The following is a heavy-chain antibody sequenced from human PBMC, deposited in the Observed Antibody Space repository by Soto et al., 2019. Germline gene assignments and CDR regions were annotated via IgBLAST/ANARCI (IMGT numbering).Heavy chain of an antibody. CDR2: IYYSGST. V-gene: IGHV4-59*08. Sequence: PSETLSLTCTVAGGSISSYYWSCIRRPPGKGLEWIGYIYYSGSTNYNPSLKSRVTISVDTSKNQFSLKLSSVTAADTAVYYCARHCPCSSWYSYHYYGMDVWGQGTTVTVS. D-gene: IGHD6-13*01. CDR3: ARHCPCSSWYSYHYYGMDV. J-gene: IGHJ6*02. CDR1: GGSISSYY.